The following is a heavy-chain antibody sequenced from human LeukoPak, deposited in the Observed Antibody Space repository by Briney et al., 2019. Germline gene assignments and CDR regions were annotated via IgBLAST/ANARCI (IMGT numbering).Heavy chain of an antibody. J-gene: IGHJ4*02. CDR3: ARGGARIRVY. CDR2: INRDGTQK. V-gene: IGHV3-7*02. D-gene: IGHD1-26*01. CDR1: GFTLSNFW. Sequence: GGSLRLSCAASGFTLSNFWMNWVRQAPGKGLEWVAIINRDGTQKHYVDSVKGRFTISRDNAKNSLYLQMNSLRAEDTAVYYCARGGARIRVYWGQGTLVTVSS.